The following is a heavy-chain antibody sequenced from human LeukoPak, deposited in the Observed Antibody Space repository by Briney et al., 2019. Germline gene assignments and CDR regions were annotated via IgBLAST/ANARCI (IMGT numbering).Heavy chain of an antibody. V-gene: IGHV1-69*05. CDR2: IIPIFGTA. J-gene: IGHJ6*03. Sequence: GASVKVSCKASGGTFSSYAVSWVRQAPGQGLEWMGGIIPIFGTANYAQKFQGRDTITTDESTSTAYMELSSLRSEDTAVYYCARVRLRGDSTNYMDVWGKGTTVTVSS. CDR1: GGTFSSYA. D-gene: IGHD1-1*01. CDR3: ARVRLRGDSTNYMDV.